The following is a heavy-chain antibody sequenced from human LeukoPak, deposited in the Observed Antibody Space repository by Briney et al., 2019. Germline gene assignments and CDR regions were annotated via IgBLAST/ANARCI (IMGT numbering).Heavy chain of an antibody. J-gene: IGHJ4*02. Sequence: SVKVSCKASGGAFSSYAISWVRQAPGQGLEWMGGIIPIFGTANYAQKFQGRVTITADESTSTAYMELSSLRSEDTAVYYCARDSSCSSTSCYRLFDYWGQGTLVTVSS. CDR3: ARDSSCSSTSCYRLFDY. V-gene: IGHV1-69*13. CDR2: IIPIFGTA. D-gene: IGHD2-2*01. CDR1: GGAFSSYA.